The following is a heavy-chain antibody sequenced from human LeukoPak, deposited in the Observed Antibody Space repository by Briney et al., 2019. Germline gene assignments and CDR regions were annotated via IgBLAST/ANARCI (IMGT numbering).Heavy chain of an antibody. CDR1: GFTFSGSA. CDR2: IRSKAHSYAT. V-gene: IGHV3-73*01. Sequence: GGSLRLSCAASGFTFSGSAMHWVRQASGKGLEWVGRIRSKAHSYATAYAASVKGRFTISRDNSKNTLYLQMNSLRAEDTAVYYCARGGGPFAFDIWGQGTMVTVSS. CDR3: ARGGGPFAFDI. J-gene: IGHJ3*02. D-gene: IGHD3-16*01.